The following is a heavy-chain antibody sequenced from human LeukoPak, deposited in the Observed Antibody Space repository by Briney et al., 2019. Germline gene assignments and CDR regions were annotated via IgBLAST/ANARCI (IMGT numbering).Heavy chain of an antibody. CDR1: GFTFSTYW. D-gene: IGHD2-21*01. Sequence: QPGGSLRLSCTASGFTFSTYWMSWVRQAPGKGLEWVANIIQDGSEKYYVDSVKGRFTISRDNAKNSLYLQMNSLRDEDTAVYYCARDRLLDYWGQGTLVTVSS. CDR2: IIQDGSEK. J-gene: IGHJ4*02. V-gene: IGHV3-7*01. CDR3: ARDRLLDY.